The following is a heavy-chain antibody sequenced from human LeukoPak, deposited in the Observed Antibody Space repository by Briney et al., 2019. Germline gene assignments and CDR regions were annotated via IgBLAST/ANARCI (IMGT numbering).Heavy chain of an antibody. CDR1: GGSFSGYY. CDR2: INHSGST. D-gene: IGHD5-12*01. J-gene: IGHJ4*02. V-gene: IGHV4-34*01. CDR3: ARDYMSGYDY. Sequence: SETLSLTCAVYGGSFSGYYWSWIRQPPGKGLEWIGEINHSGSTNYNPSLKSRVTISVDTSKNQISLKLSSVTAADTAVYYCARDYMSGYDYWGQGTLVTVSS.